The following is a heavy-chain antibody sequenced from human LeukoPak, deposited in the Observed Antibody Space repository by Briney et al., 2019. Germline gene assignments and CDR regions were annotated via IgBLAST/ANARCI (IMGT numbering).Heavy chain of an antibody. CDR1: GGSISSYY. CDR3: ARGLVAAAPYFDY. D-gene: IGHD2-15*01. Sequence: SETLSLTCTASGGSISSYYWSWIRQPPGKGLEWIGYIYYSGSTNYNPSLKSRVTISVDKSKNQFSLKLSSVTAADTAVYYCARGLVAAAPYFDYWGQGTLVTVSS. CDR2: IYYSGST. V-gene: IGHV4-59*12. J-gene: IGHJ4*02.